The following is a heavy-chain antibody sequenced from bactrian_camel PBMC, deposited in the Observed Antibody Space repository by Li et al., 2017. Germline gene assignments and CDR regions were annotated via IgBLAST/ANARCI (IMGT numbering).Heavy chain of an antibody. CDR3: AADGGERSGSRWRPRRPGCRFDVYEYNY. J-gene: IGHJ4*01. Sequence: HVQLVESGGGSVQAGGSLRLSCVASGSIYSGACVGWLRQAPGKEREGVAVIGNDDATEYADSVKGRFTISRCGAKNTVYLQMNNLKPEDTAMYFCAADGGERSGSRWRPRRPGCRFDVYEYNYWGQGTQVTVS. CDR2: IGNDDAT. CDR1: GSIYSGAC. D-gene: IGHD5*01. V-gene: IGHV3S53*01.